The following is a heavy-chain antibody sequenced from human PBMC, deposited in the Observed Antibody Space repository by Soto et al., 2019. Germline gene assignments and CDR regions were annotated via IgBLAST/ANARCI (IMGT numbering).Heavy chain of an antibody. Sequence: PGESLKISCKGSGYSFTSYWIGWVRQMPGKGLEWMGIIYPGDSDTRYSPSFQGQVTISADKSISTAYLQWSSLKASDTAMYYCASHYYDSSGYRYHYGMDVWGQGTTVTVSS. CDR2: IYPGDSDT. CDR3: ASHYYDSSGYRYHYGMDV. CDR1: GYSFTSYW. J-gene: IGHJ6*02. V-gene: IGHV5-51*01. D-gene: IGHD3-22*01.